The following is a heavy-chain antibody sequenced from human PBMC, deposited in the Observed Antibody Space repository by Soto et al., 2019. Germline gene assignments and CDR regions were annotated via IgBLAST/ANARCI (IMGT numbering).Heavy chain of an antibody. CDR2: SYYSGST. CDR1: GGSISSYD. D-gene: IGHD2-2*01. Sequence: QVQLQESGPGLVKPSETLSLTCTVSGGSISSYDWSWIRQPPGKGLEWIGYSYYSGSTNYNHTLKSRVTISVDTSKNQFSLKLSSVTAADTAVYYCARVIPAASPVNWFDPWGQGTLVTVSS. J-gene: IGHJ5*02. CDR3: ARVIPAASPVNWFDP. V-gene: IGHV4-59*08.